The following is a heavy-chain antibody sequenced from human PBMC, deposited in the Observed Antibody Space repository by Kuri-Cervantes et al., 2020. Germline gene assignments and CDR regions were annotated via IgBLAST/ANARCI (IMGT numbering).Heavy chain of an antibody. D-gene: IGHD3-10*01. V-gene: IGHV5-51*01. CDR1: GYRFTTYW. CDR3: ARRSYGVGWFDP. CDR2: IYPGDSDT. J-gene: IGHJ5*02. Sequence: GESLKISCKGSGYRFTTYWVAWVRQTPDKGLEWMGIIYPGDSDTRYSPSFQGQVTISADKSISTAYLQWGSLKASDTAMYYCARRSYGVGWFDPWGQGTLVTVSS.